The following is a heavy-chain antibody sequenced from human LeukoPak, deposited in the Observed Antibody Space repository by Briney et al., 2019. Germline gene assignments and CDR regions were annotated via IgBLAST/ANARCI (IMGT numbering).Heavy chain of an antibody. D-gene: IGHD4-11*01. J-gene: IGHJ4*02. V-gene: IGHV3-23*05. CDR2: IDIRGTST. Sequence: GGSLRLSCAASGFTFSDYAMNWVRQAPGKGLEWVSAIDIRGTSTFYADSVKGRFTISRDNSKNTLSLQMTSLRAEDTALYYCARRCRTVTTIDSWGRGTLVTVSS. CDR1: GFTFSDYA. CDR3: ARRCRTVTTIDS.